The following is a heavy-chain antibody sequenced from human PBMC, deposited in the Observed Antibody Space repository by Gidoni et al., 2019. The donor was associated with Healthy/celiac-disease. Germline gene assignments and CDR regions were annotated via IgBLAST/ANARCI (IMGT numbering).Heavy chain of an antibody. CDR1: GFTFSSYS. CDR3: ARDGGSDTAMVTGNYYYYYGMDV. Sequence: EVQLVESGGGLVKPGGSLRLSCAASGFTFSSYSMNWVRQAPGKGLEWVSSISSSSSYIYYADSVKGRFTISRDNAKNSLYLQMNSLRAEDTAVYYCARDGGSDTAMVTGNYYYYYGMDVWGQGTTVTVSS. V-gene: IGHV3-21*01. CDR2: ISSSSSYI. J-gene: IGHJ6*02. D-gene: IGHD5-18*01.